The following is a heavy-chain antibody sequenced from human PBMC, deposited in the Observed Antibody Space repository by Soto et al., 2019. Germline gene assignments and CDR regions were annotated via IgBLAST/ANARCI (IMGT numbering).Heavy chain of an antibody. CDR1: GYTFTGYY. CDR3: ARDGGPGKYPLRGPAGYYYYYMDV. J-gene: IGHJ6*03. V-gene: IGHV1-2*04. D-gene: IGHD2-2*02. CDR2: INPNSGGT. Sequence: ASVKVSCKASGYTFTGYYMHWVRQAPGQGLEWMGWINPNSGGTNYAQKFQGWVTMTRDTSISTAYMELSRLRSDDTAVYYCARDGGPGKYPLRGPAGYYYYYMDVWGKGTTVTVSS.